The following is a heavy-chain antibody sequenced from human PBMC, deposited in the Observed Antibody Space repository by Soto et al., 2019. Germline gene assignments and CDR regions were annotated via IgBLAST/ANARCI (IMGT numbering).Heavy chain of an antibody. CDR1: GFSLSTSGMC. Sequence: SGPTLVNPSQPLTLTCTFSGFSLSTSGMCVSWVRQPPGKALEWLARIDWDDDKYYSTSLKTRLTISKDTSKTQVVLTMTNMDPVDTATYYCLRTEALNAYYGIDGRAQRTTVTVSS. D-gene: IGHD2-8*01. CDR2: IDWDDDK. V-gene: IGHV2-70*11. J-gene: IGHJ6*02. CDR3: LRTEALNAYYGIDG.